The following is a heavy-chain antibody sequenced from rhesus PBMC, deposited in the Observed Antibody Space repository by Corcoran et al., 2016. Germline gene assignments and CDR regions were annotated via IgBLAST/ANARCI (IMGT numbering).Heavy chain of an antibody. CDR1: GYLFTSDV. Sequence: QEQLVQSGAEVKKPGASVKVSCKASGYLFTSDVISWLRQAPGQGFDCMGRIHPGLGRTGYAPRFHGRVTILADMSMSTVYIELSSLRSSVMALHSWVALSGSSGGYCGPAVIVTVS. J-gene: IGHJ4*01. V-gene: IGHV1-70*01. CDR2: IHPGLGRT. CDR3: VALSGSSGGY. D-gene: IGHD4-29*01.